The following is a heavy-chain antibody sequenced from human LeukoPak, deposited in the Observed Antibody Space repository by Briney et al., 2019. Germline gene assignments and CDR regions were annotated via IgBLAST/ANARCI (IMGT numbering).Heavy chain of an antibody. CDR1: GYSFTSYW. J-gene: IGHJ6*03. CDR3: ARRAAAGTYYYYYMDV. Sequence: GESLKISCKASGYSFTSYWIGWVRQMPGKGLEWMGIIYPGDSDTRYSPSFQGQVTISADKSISTAYLQWSSLKASDTAMYYCARRAAAGTYYYYYMDVWGKGTTVTVSS. V-gene: IGHV5-51*01. D-gene: IGHD6-13*01. CDR2: IYPGDSDT.